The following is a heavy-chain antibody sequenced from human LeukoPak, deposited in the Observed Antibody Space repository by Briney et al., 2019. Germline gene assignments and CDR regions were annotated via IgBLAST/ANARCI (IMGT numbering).Heavy chain of an antibody. D-gene: IGHD2-2*01. V-gene: IGHV3-74*01. Sequence: GGSLRLSCAASRFTLSSYWMHWVRQAPGKGLLWVSRINSDGSSTTSADSVKGRFTISRDNAKNTLYLQMNSLRAEDTAVYYCARDCSSTSCYGDAFDIWGQGTMVTVSS. CDR2: INSDGSST. J-gene: IGHJ3*02. CDR3: ARDCSSTSCYGDAFDI. CDR1: RFTLSSYW.